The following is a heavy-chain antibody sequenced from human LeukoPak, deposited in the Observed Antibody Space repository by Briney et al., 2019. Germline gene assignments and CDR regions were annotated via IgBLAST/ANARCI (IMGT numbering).Heavy chain of an antibody. J-gene: IGHJ6*02. CDR1: GFTFSSYA. CDR3: AKGIYGSGSYYYYGMDV. V-gene: IGHV3-23*01. CDR2: ISGSGGST. D-gene: IGHD3-10*01. Sequence: GGSLRLSCAASGFTFSSYAMSWVRQAPGKGLEWVSAISGSGGSTYYADSVKGRFTISRDNSKNTLYLQMSSLRAEDTAVYYCAKGIYGSGSYYYYGMDVWGQGTTVTVSS.